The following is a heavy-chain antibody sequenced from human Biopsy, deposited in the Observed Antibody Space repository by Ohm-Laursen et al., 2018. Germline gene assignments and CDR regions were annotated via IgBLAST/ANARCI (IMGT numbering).Heavy chain of an antibody. CDR1: GFTFSSYG. Sequence: SLRLSCAAAGFTFSSYGMHWVRQAPGKGLEWVAVIWYDGSRQYYADSVKGRFTISRDNSKNTLYLQMNSLRAEDTAVYYCARDGAAGYGLDVWGQGTTITVSS. V-gene: IGHV3-33*01. J-gene: IGHJ6*02. CDR3: ARDGAAGYGLDV. D-gene: IGHD6-25*01. CDR2: IWYDGSRQ.